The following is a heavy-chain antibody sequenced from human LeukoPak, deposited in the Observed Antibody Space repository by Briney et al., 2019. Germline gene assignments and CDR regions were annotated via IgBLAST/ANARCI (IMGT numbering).Heavy chain of an antibody. CDR1: GYSFTSYW. D-gene: IGHD3-22*01. J-gene: IGHJ5*02. Sequence: GESLKISCKGSGYSFTSYWIGWVRQMPGKVLEWMWIIYPGDSDTRYSPSFQGQVTISADKSISTAYLQWSSLKASDTAMYYCARLGYYYDSSGYLDNWFDPWGQGTLVTVSS. CDR3: ARLGYYYDSSGYLDNWFDP. V-gene: IGHV5-51*01. CDR2: IYPGDSDT.